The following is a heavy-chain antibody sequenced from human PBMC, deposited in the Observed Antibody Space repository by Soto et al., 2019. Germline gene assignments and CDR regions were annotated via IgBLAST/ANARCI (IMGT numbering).Heavy chain of an antibody. CDR2: IKSKTDGGTT. D-gene: IGHD6-13*01. CDR3: TTGAAAGPDY. J-gene: IGHJ4*02. V-gene: IGHV3-15*01. Sequence: PGGSIRLSCAASGFTVSNAGMSWVRKAPGKGLEWVGRIKSKTDGGTTDYAAPVKGRFTISRDDSKNTLYLQMNSLKTEDTAVNYCTTGAAAGPDYWGQGTLVTVSS. CDR1: GFTVSNAG.